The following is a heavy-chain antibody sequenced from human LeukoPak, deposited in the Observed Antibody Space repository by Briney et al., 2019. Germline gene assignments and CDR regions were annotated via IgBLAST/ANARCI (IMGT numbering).Heavy chain of an antibody. CDR1: GYTFTSYY. Sequence: ASVKVSCKASGYTFTSYYMHWVRQAPGQGREWMGIINPSGGSTSNAQKFQGRITMTRDTTTSTVYMKLSSLRSEDAAVYYCARDQGMVRGVINDYWGQGTLVTASS. CDR3: ARDQGMVRGVINDY. D-gene: IGHD3-10*01. J-gene: IGHJ4*02. CDR2: INPSGGST. V-gene: IGHV1-46*01.